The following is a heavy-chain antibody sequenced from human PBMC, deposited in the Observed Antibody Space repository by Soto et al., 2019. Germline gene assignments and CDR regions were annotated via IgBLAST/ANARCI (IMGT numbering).Heavy chain of an antibody. CDR2: ISGSGGNT. CDR3: TLHKFDSSGYVSDY. CDR1: GFTFSSYA. J-gene: IGHJ4*02. D-gene: IGHD3-22*01. Sequence: GGSLRLSCAASGFTFSSYAMSWVRQAPGKGLEWVSAISGSGGNTYYADSVKGRFTISRDNAKSTVYLQMNSLGAEDTATYHCTLHKFDSSGYVSDYWGQGTLVTVSS. V-gene: IGHV3-23*01.